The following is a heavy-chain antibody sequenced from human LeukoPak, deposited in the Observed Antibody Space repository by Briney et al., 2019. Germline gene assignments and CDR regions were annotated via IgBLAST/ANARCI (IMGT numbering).Heavy chain of an antibody. V-gene: IGHV3-15*01. J-gene: IGHJ4*02. CDR2: IKSKTDGGTT. Sequence: GGSLRLSCAASGFTFSNAWMSWVRQAAGKGLEWVGRIKSKTDGGTTDYAAPVKGRFTISRDDSKNTLYLQMNSLKTEDTAVYYCTTGPGDDYIDYWGQGTLFTVSS. D-gene: IGHD3-16*01. CDR3: TTGPGDDYIDY. CDR1: GFTFSNAW.